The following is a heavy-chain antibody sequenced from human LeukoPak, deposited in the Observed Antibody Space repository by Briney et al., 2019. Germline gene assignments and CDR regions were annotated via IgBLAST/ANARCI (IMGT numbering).Heavy chain of an antibody. CDR3: ARGPDWYSSSWYYFDY. V-gene: IGHV4-34*01. J-gene: IGHJ4*02. D-gene: IGHD6-13*01. CDR2: FTHSGST. Sequence: NPSETLSLTCAVYGGSLSSSYYWSWIRQPPGKGLEWIGEFTHSGSTNYNPSLKSRVTISVDTSKNQFSLKLSSVTAADTAVYYCARGPDWYSSSWYYFDYWGQGTLVTVSS. CDR1: GGSLSSSYY.